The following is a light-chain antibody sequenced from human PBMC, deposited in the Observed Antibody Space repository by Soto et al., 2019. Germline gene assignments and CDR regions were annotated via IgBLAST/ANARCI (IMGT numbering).Light chain of an antibody. V-gene: IGKV3-15*01. J-gene: IGKJ1*01. CDR1: QSVNSN. Sequence: EIVMAHSPATLAVSPGERATLSCRASQSVNSNVAWYQQKPGQAPRLLIHGASTRATGIPARFSGSGSGTEFTLTISSLQPDDFATYYCQHYNSYSEAFGQGTKVDIK. CDR3: QHYNSYSEA. CDR2: GAS.